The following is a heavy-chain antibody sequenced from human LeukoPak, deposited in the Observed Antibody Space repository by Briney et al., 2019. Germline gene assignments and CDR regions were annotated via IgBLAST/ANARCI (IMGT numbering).Heavy chain of an antibody. D-gene: IGHD3-10*01. CDR1: GFTFSNYA. Sequence: GGSLRLSCAATGFTFSNYAIHWGRQAPAKGLEWVAFISDDGSRQHYADSVKGRFTTTRDNSKNTLNPQMNSLRAEDTAAYYCVKDRTGTYTLAYWGQGTLVTVSS. J-gene: IGHJ4*02. V-gene: IGHV3-30-3*01. CDR2: ISDDGSRQ. CDR3: VKDRTGTYTLAY.